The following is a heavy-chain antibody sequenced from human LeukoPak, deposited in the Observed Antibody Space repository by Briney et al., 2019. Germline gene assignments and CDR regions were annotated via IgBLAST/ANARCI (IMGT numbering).Heavy chain of an antibody. D-gene: IGHD2-2*01. CDR3: ARDLRYCSSTSCYHALYYFDY. CDR1: GYTFTSYG. J-gene: IGHJ4*02. CDR2: ISAYNGNT. Sequence: ASVKVSCKASGYTFTSYGISWVRQAPGQGLEWMGWISAYNGNTNYAQKLQGRVTMTTDTSTSTAYMELRSLRSDDTAVYYCARDLRYCSSTSCYHALYYFDYWGQGTLVTVSS. V-gene: IGHV1-18*01.